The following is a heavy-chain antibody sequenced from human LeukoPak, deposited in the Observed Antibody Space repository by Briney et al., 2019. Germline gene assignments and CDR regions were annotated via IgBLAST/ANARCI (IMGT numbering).Heavy chain of an antibody. V-gene: IGHV3-64*01. J-gene: IGHJ4*02. CDR3: ARVDGYSYGRIDY. CDR1: GFTFSSYS. CDR2: ISSNGHST. D-gene: IGHD5-18*01. Sequence: PGGALRLSCAASGFTFSSYSMNWVRQAPGKGLEYVSAISSNGHSTYYANSVKGRFTISRDNSKNTLYLQMGSLRAEDMALYYCARVDGYSYGRIDYWGQGTLVTVSS.